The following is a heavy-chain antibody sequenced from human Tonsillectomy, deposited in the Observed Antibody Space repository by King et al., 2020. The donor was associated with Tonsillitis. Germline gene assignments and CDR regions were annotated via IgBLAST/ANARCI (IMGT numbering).Heavy chain of an antibody. V-gene: IGHV4-30-4*01. J-gene: IGHJ4*02. CDR3: ARERDDCWSDYYSYFDS. CDR1: GSSISSGDFY. CDR2: IYYTGST. Sequence: QLQESGPGLVKPSQTLSLTCTVSGSSISSGDFYWSWIRQPPGKGLEWIVFIYYTGSTFYNPSLKSRVSISVDTSKNQFSLKLSSVTAADMAVYYCARERDDCWSDYYSYFDSWGQGTLVTVSS. D-gene: IGHD3-3*01.